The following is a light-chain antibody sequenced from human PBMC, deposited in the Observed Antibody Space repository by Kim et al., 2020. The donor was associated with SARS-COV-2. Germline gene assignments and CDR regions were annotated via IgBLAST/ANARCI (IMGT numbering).Light chain of an antibody. CDR2: DVT. Sequence: QSALTQPASVSGSPGQSITISCTGTSSDVGDYNYVSWYQQHPGQAPKLMIYDVTKRPSGISTRFSGSKSGNTASLTISGLQDEDEADYYCSSYATSSALVFGGGTKLTVL. V-gene: IGLV2-14*01. CDR1: SSDVGDYNY. CDR3: SSYATSSALV. J-gene: IGLJ2*01.